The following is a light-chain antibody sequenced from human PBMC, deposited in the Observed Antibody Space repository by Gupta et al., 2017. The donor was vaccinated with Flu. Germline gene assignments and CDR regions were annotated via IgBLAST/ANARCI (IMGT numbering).Light chain of an antibody. CDR3: QQRYSTPRT. CDR2: AAS. Sequence: DIRITQSPSSLATALGDRVTITCRASQSISSYLNWYQQRPGKAPKLLIYAASNLESGVPSRFSGSRSGTDFTLTISSLEPEDFAIYYCQQRYSTPRTFGQGTKVEIK. J-gene: IGKJ1*01. CDR1: QSISSY. V-gene: IGKV1-39*01.